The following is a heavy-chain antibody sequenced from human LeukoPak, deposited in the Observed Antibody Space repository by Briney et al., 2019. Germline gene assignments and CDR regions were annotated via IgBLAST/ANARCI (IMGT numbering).Heavy chain of an antibody. CDR3: AKGQAVAGTGPFDY. Sequence: GESLRLSGTASGFTFSNFWMGWVRQAPGKGLGWVANIKQDETEKFYLGSVKGRFTISRDNSKNTLYLQMNSLRAEDTAVYYCAKGQAVAGTGPFDYWGQGTLVTVSS. CDR2: IKQDETEK. D-gene: IGHD6-19*01. J-gene: IGHJ4*02. V-gene: IGHV3-7*03. CDR1: GFTFSNFW.